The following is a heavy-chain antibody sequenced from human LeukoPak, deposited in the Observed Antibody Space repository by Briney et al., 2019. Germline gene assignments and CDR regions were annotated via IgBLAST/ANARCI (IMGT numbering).Heavy chain of an antibody. CDR2: ISYDGSNK. D-gene: IGHD5-12*01. V-gene: IGHV3-30*03. Sequence: GGSLRLSCAASGFTYSSYSMNWVRQAPGKGLEWVAVISYDGSNKYYADSVKGRFTISRDNSKNTLYLQMNSLRAEDTAVYYCARVGGGYSGYDGHFDYWGQGTLATVSS. CDR1: GFTYSSYS. CDR3: ARVGGGYSGYDGHFDY. J-gene: IGHJ4*02.